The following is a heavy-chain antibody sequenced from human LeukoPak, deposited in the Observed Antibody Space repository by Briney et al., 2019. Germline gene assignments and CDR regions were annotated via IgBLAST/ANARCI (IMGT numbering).Heavy chain of an antibody. CDR1: GFTFSSYG. Sequence: GGSLRLSCAASGFTFSSYGMHWVRQAPGKGLEWVAVIWYDGSNKYYADSVKGRFTISRDNSKNTLYLQMNGLRAEDTAVYYCAKLSSGTTLLAPLDYWGQGTLVTVSS. CDR3: AKLSSGTTLLAPLDY. D-gene: IGHD1-7*01. V-gene: IGHV3-33*06. J-gene: IGHJ4*02. CDR2: IWYDGSNK.